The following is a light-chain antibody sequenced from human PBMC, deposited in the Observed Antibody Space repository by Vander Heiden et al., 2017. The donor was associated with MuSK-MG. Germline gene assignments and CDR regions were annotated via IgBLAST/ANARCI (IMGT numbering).Light chain of an antibody. CDR3: QQYDNRPPVFT. CDR1: QDISNY. CDR2: DAS. Sequence: DIQMTKSPSSLSASVGDRVTITCQASQDISNYLNWYQQKPGKAPKLLIYDASNLETGVPSSFSVSGSGTDSTFTISSLQPEDIATYYCQQYDNRPPVFTFGPGTKVDIK. J-gene: IGKJ3*01. V-gene: IGKV1-33*01.